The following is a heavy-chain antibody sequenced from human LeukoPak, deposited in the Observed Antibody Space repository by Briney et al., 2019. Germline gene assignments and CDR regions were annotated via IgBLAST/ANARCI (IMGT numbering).Heavy chain of an antibody. CDR1: GGSFNGFY. Sequence: SETLSLNCAVYGGSFNGFYWTWIRQPPGKSLEWLVEVDHLGRTNYRPSLKSRLSISVDTSKHQFSLKLDSVTAADTAVYYCARGRYGDHFDPVPVDVWGQGTLVTVSS. D-gene: IGHD4-17*01. V-gene: IGHV4-34*01. CDR3: ARGRYGDHFDPVPVDV. CDR2: VDHLGRT. J-gene: IGHJ3*01.